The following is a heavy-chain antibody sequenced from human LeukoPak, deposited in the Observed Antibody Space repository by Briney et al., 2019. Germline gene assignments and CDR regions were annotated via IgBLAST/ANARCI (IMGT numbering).Heavy chain of an antibody. Sequence: PSETLSLTCAVYGGSFSGYYWSWIRQPPGKGLEWVGEINHSGSTNYNPSLKKRVTILLETSNNQFPLQLSTVTAADTAVYYCARGRPRGASDFNYWGQGSLVTDSS. V-gene: IGHV4-34*01. J-gene: IGHJ4*02. CDR1: GGSFSGYY. CDR2: INHSGST. CDR3: ARGRPRGASDFNY. D-gene: IGHD3-10*01.